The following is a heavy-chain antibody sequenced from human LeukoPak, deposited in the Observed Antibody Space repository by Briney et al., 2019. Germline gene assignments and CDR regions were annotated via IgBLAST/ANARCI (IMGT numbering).Heavy chain of an antibody. V-gene: IGHV4-59*01. CDR3: ARRDTNGYYLF. CDR1: GGSISSYY. D-gene: IGHD3-22*01. Sequence: SETLSLTCTVSGGSISSYYWNWIRQPPGKGLEWIGYIHYSGSTNYDPSLKSRVTISVDTSKNQFSLKLSSVTAADTAVYYCARRDTNGYYLFWGQGTPVTVSS. J-gene: IGHJ4*02. CDR2: IHYSGST.